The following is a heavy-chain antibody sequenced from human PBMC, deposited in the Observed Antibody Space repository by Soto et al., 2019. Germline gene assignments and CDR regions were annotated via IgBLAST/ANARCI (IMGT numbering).Heavy chain of an antibody. CDR2: IDNDGSAT. CDR3: ARDNWNSY. Sequence: EVQLVESGGGLVQPGGSLRLSCVASGFTFNIYWMHWVRQAPGKELEWVSRIDNDGSATTYADSVKGRFTISRDNAKNTLFLQMNTLRVDDTAVYYCARDNWNSYWGQGTLVTVSS. V-gene: IGHV3-74*01. CDR1: GFTFNIYW. J-gene: IGHJ4*02. D-gene: IGHD1-1*01.